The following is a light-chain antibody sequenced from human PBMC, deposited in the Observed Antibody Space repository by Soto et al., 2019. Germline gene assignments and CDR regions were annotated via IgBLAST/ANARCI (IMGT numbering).Light chain of an antibody. V-gene: IGKV1-27*01. CDR1: QGISNY. CDR3: QMYNSAPRT. J-gene: IGKJ1*01. CDR2: AAS. Sequence: DIQMTQSPSSLSASVGDRVTITCRATQGISNYLAWYQQKPGRVPKLLIYAASTLQTGVPSRFSGSGSGTDFTLTISSLQPEDVATYYCQMYNSAPRTFGQGTKVEIK.